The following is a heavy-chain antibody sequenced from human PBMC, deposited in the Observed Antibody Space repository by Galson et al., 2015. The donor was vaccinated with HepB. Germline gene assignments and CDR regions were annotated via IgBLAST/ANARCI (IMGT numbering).Heavy chain of an antibody. CDR2: VYWDDDK. J-gene: IGHJ4*02. D-gene: IGHD4-17*01. Sequence: PALVKPTQTLTLTCTFPGFSLSTSGVGVGWIRQPPGKALEWLALVYWDDDKRYRPSLRSRLTVTKDTSKNQVVLRMTNMDPVDTATFYCVHTDDYSDTKFDYWGQGTLVTVSS. CDR1: GFSLSTSGVG. CDR3: VHTDDYSDTKFDY. V-gene: IGHV2-5*02.